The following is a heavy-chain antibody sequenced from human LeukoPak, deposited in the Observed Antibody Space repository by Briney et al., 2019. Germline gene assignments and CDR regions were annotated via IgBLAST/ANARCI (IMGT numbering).Heavy chain of an antibody. V-gene: IGHV3-64*01. CDR3: ARSPGEVVNPEYAFDI. D-gene: IGHD3-10*01. CDR2: ISSNGGST. J-gene: IGHJ3*02. Sequence: PGGSLRRSCAASGFTFSSYAMHWVRQAPGKGLEYVSAISSNGGSTYYANSVKGRFTISRDNSKNTLYLQMGSLRAEDMAVYYCARSPGEVVNPEYAFDIWGQGTMVTVSS. CDR1: GFTFSSYA.